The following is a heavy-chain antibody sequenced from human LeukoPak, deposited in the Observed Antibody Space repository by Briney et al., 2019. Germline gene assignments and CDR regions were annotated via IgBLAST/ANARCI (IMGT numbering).Heavy chain of an antibody. CDR3: ATRPAGSTWYGVFDY. J-gene: IGHJ4*02. D-gene: IGHD6-13*01. CDR1: GGSINSHY. CDR2: VFNGGST. Sequence: SETLSLTCTVSGGSINSHYWSWIRQPPGKGLEWIGYVFNGGSTNYNPSLKSRVTMSVDTSRDQFSLRLTAVTAADTAIYFCATRPAGSTWYGVFDYWSQGTLVTVSS. V-gene: IGHV4-59*11.